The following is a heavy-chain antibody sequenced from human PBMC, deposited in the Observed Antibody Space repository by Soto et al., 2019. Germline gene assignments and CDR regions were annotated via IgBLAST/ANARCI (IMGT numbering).Heavy chain of an antibody. Sequence: QVQLVQSGAEVQKPGSSVKVSCKASGGTFSSYAISWVRQAPGQGLEWMGGIIPIFGTANYAQKFQGRVTITADESTSTAYMELSSLRSEDTAVYYCASEDSSGYYFHYFDYWGQGTLVTVSS. J-gene: IGHJ4*02. CDR3: ASEDSSGYYFHYFDY. CDR1: GGTFSSYA. CDR2: IIPIFGTA. V-gene: IGHV1-69*01. D-gene: IGHD3-22*01.